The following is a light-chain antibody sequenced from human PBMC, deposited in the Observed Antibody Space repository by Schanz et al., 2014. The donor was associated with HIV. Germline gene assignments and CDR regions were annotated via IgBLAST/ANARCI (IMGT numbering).Light chain of an antibody. CDR2: VTH. Sequence: QSVLTQPPSVSAAPGQRVTISCSGSASNIGNNYVSWFQQFPGTTPKLLIYVTHQRPSEIPDQFSGSKTDTSATLAITGLQTEHEADYYCATWDTFLSGVVFGGGTKLTV. V-gene: IGLV1-51*01. CDR1: ASNIGNNY. CDR3: ATWDTFLSGVV. J-gene: IGLJ2*01.